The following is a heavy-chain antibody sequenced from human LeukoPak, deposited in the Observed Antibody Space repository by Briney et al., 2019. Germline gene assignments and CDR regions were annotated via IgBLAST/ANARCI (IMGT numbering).Heavy chain of an antibody. D-gene: IGHD3-22*01. CDR3: ARDFRGVDYYDSSEVAFDI. CDR1: GFTFSSYW. CDR2: INQDGSEQ. J-gene: IGHJ3*02. Sequence: GGSLRPSCLASGFTFSSYWMSWVRQAPGKGLEWVANINQDGSEQYYVDSVGGRFTISRDNVRNSLYLQMNSLRAEDTAVYYCARDFRGVDYYDSSEVAFDIWGQGTMVTVSS. V-gene: IGHV3-7*01.